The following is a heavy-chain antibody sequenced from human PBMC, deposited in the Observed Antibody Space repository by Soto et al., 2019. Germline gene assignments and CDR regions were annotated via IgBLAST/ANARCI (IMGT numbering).Heavy chain of an antibody. J-gene: IGHJ4*02. CDR2: INGDGSTT. CDR3: ARGAAGRYYSDY. V-gene: IGHV3-74*01. CDR1: GFTFSSYW. D-gene: IGHD2-15*01. Sequence: EVQLVESGGGLVQPGGSLRLSCAASGFTFSSYWIHWVRQAPGKGLVWVSRINGDGSTTNYADSVRGQFAISRDNAKNTVYLQMNSLRAEDTAVYYCARGAAGRYYSDYWGQGTLVTVSS.